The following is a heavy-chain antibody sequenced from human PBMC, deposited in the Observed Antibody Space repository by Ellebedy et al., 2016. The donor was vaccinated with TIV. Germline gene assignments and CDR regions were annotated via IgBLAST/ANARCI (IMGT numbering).Heavy chain of an antibody. CDR2: ISDSGSMI. V-gene: IGHV3-11*01. D-gene: IGHD6-19*01. CDR3: ARISSGRSFYGMDV. J-gene: IGHJ6*02. CDR1: GFSSSDYY. Sequence: GGSLRLXXAASGFSSSDYYISWIRQAPGKGLEWVSYISDSGSMIHYADSVKGRFTISRDNSKNPLYLQMNNLRAEGTAVYYRARISSGRSFYGMDVWGQGTTVTVSS.